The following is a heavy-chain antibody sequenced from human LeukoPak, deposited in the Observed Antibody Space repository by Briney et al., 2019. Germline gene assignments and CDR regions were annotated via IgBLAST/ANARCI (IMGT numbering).Heavy chain of an antibody. Sequence: GGSLRLSCAASGFTFSSYSMNWVRQAPGKRLEWVSYISSSDSSIYYADSVKGRFTISRDNAKNSLYLQMNSLRAEDTAVYYCARDPTAGVWGQGTLVTVSS. CDR3: ARDPTAGV. V-gene: IGHV3-48*01. CDR1: GFTFSSYS. J-gene: IGHJ4*02. CDR2: ISSSDSSI.